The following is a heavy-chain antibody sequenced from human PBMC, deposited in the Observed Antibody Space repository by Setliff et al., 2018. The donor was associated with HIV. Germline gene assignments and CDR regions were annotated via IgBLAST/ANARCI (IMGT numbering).Heavy chain of an antibody. V-gene: IGHV3-66*01. J-gene: IGHJ4*02. Sequence: GESLKISCAPSGFTVSSNYMTWVRQAPGKGLEWVSVIYSNGNTLYADSVKGRFTISRDNAKNSLYLQMNSLRAEDTAVYYCAKDRSGSYSFARDWGQGTLVTVSS. CDR3: AKDRSGSYSFARD. D-gene: IGHD1-26*01. CDR2: IYSNGNT. CDR1: GFTVSSNY.